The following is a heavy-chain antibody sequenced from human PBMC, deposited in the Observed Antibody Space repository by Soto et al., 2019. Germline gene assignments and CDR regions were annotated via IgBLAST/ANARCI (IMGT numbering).Heavy chain of an antibody. CDR3: AGVYGLNV. V-gene: IGHV6-1*01. CDR2: TYYSSKWYY. Sequence: SQTLSLTCAISGDSVSNSRAAWNWIRDSPSRGLEWLGRTYYSSKWYYDYAVSVQSRITISPDTSKNQFSLQLGSVTPEDTAVYYCAGVYGLNVWGQGTTVTVSS. J-gene: IGHJ6*02. CDR1: GDSVSNSRAA.